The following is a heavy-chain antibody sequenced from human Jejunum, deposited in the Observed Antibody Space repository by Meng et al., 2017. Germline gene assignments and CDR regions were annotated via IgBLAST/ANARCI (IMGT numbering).Heavy chain of an antibody. J-gene: IGHJ4*02. CDR2: ISSSTSSYI. Sequence: EVQLVESGGGLVKPGESLRLSCTASGFTSSDYSMNWVRQAPGKGLEWVSSISSSTSSYIYDADSVKGRFTISRDNAKNSLYLQMNSLRAEDTAVYFCARVKSGSYPPYYFDFWGQGTLVTVSS. D-gene: IGHD1-26*01. CDR3: ARVKSGSYPPYYFDF. V-gene: IGHV3-21*01. CDR1: GFTSSDYS.